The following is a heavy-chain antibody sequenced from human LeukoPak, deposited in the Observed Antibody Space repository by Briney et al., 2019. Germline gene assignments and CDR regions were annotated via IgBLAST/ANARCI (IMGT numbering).Heavy chain of an antibody. Sequence: GGSLRLSCAASGFTFSSYAMSWVRQTPVKGLERVSDISGSGGSTYYADSVKGRFTISRDNCKRPLYLEMNSLRAEDTAIYYCAKNPLVSGTIYFHSWGQGILLTVSS. D-gene: IGHD6-19*01. J-gene: IGHJ4*02. CDR1: GFTFSSYA. V-gene: IGHV3-23*01. CDR2: ISGSGGST. CDR3: AKNPLVSGTIYFHS.